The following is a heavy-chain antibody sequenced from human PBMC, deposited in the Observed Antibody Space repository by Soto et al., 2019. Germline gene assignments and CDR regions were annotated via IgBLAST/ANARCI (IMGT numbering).Heavy chain of an antibody. CDR1: GGTFSSYT. CDR2: IIPILGIA. CDR3: ARVYGDYWYFDL. J-gene: IGHJ2*01. V-gene: IGHV1-69*02. D-gene: IGHD4-17*01. Sequence: QVQLVQSGAEVKKPGSSVKVSCKASGGTFSSYTISWVRQAPGQGLEWMGRIIPILGIANYAQKFQGRVTITADKSTSTAYMDLSSLRSEDTAVYYCARVYGDYWYFDLWGRGTLVTVSS.